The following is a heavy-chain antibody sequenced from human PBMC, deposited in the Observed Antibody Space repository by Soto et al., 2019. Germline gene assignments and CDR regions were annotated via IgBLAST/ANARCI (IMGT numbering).Heavy chain of an antibody. J-gene: IGHJ4*02. Sequence: ASVKVSFKVPKNTLTELTIVWLRQAPGKGLEWMGRSAPEEGEPIYPQKFQGRVSMTEDPSTDTAYMELTSLRFEDTAVYFCAADRKIVGTIGAFDFWGQGTQVTVSS. CDR3: AADRKIVGTIGAFDF. CDR1: KNTLTELT. V-gene: IGHV1-24*01. CDR2: SAPEEGEP. D-gene: IGHD1-26*01.